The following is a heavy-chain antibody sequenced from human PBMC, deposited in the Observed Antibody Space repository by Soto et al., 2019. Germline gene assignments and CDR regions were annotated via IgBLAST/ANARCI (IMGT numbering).Heavy chain of an antibody. J-gene: IGHJ5*02. CDR3: ARARTLYYDFWSGYPCWFDP. V-gene: IGHV1-8*01. Sequence: ASVKVSCKASGYTFTSYDINWVRQATGQGLEWMGWMNPNSGNTGYAQKFQGRVTMTRNTSISTAYMELSSLRSEDTAVYYCARARTLYYDFWSGYPCWFDPWGQGTLVTVSS. CDR1: GYTFTSYD. D-gene: IGHD3-3*01. CDR2: MNPNSGNT.